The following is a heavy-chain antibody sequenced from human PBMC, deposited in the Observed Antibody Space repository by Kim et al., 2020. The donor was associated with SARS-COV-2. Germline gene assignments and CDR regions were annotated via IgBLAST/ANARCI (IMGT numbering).Heavy chain of an antibody. CDR3: ARDPRYCSSTSCPKPYYFDY. J-gene: IGHJ4*02. D-gene: IGHD2-2*01. V-gene: IGHV3-48*02. Sequence: RFTISRDNAKNSLYLQMNSLRDEDTAVYYCARDPRYCSSTSCPKPYYFDYWGQGTLVTVSS.